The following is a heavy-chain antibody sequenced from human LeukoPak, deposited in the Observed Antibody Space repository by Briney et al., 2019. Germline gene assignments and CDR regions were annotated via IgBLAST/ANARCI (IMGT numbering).Heavy chain of an antibody. CDR1: EYSFTTYW. J-gene: IGHJ3*02. CDR3: ARRVTTDDAFDI. CDR2: IDPSDSYT. Sequence: GESLKISCKASEYSFTTYWINWVRQMPGKGLEWMGRIDPSDSYTNYSPSFQGHVTISADKSISTAYLQWSSLKASDTAMYYCARRVTTDDAFDIWGQATMVTVSS. D-gene: IGHD4-17*01. V-gene: IGHV5-10-1*01.